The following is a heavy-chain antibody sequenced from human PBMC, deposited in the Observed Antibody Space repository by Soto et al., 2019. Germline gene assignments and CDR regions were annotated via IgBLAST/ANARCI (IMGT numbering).Heavy chain of an antibody. Sequence: QVQLVESGGGVVQPGRSLRLSCAASGFTFNNYDMHWVRQSPGKGLEWVAVTSYDGNNKYYADSVKGRFTISRDNSTNRLSLQMSSLRPEDTSVYYCAKVLSVIVADSFDIWGQGTMVTVSS. CDR3: AKVLSVIVADSFDI. CDR2: TSYDGNNK. V-gene: IGHV3-30*18. CDR1: GFTFNNYD. J-gene: IGHJ3*02. D-gene: IGHD3-22*01.